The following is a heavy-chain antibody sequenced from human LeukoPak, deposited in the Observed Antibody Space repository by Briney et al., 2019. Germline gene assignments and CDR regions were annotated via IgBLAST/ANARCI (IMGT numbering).Heavy chain of an antibody. CDR2: INPNSGGT. CDR3: ATASGSYYAEYFQH. D-gene: IGHD1-26*01. J-gene: IGHJ1*01. CDR1: GYTFTGYY. Sequence: GASVKVSCKASGYTFTGYYMRWVRQAPGQGLEWMGWINPNSGGTNYAQKFQGRVTMTRDTSISTAYMELSRLRSDDTAVYYCATASGSYYAEYFQHWGQGTLVTVSS. V-gene: IGHV1-2*02.